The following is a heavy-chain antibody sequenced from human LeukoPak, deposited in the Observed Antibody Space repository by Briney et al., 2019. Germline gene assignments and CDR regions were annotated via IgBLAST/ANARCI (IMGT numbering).Heavy chain of an antibody. CDR1: AFTLSSFE. V-gene: IGHV3-48*03. Sequence: PGGSLRLSCAASAFTLSSFEMNWVPEAPGEGLEGVSHIRSSGISIYYADSVKGRFTISRDNAKNSLYLKMNTLRPEDTAVYYCVRGGWDIRSDYWGQGTLVTVSS. CDR2: IRSSGISI. CDR3: VRGGWDIRSDY. D-gene: IGHD1-26*01. J-gene: IGHJ4*02.